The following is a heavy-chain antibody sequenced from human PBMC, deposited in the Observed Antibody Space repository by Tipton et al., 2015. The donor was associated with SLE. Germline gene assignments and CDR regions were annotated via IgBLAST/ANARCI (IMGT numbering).Heavy chain of an antibody. CDR2: IYYSGST. CDR3: ARDTRTGPVDYYFDY. Sequence: TLSLTCTVSGDSISSSSYYWGWIRQPPGKGLEWIGSIYYSGSTYYNPSLKSRVTISVDTSKNQFSLKLSSVTAADTAVYYCARDTRTGPVDYYFDYWGQGTLVTVSS. D-gene: IGHD1-7*01. J-gene: IGHJ4*02. V-gene: IGHV4-39*07. CDR1: GDSISSSSYY.